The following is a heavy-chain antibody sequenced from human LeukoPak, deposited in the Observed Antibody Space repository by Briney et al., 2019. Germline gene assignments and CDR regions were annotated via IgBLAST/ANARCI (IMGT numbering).Heavy chain of an antibody. CDR2: MNPNCGST. V-gene: IGHV1-8*01. Sequence: ASVTVSCKASGYTFTSYDFNWVRQAPGQGLEWMGWMNPNCGSTGYAQKVQGRVTMTMYTSICTANMDLSSLRPKATAVYYCARGGGVWWLLAKGGYFDYWGQGTLVTDSS. CDR3: ARGGGVWWLLAKGGYFDY. CDR1: GYTFTSYD. D-gene: IGHD2-15*01. J-gene: IGHJ4*02.